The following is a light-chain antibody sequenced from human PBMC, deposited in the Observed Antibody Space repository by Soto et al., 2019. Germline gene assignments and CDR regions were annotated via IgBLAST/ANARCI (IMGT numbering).Light chain of an antibody. J-gene: IGLJ2*01. V-gene: IGLV2-14*01. CDR1: SSDVGGYNY. Sequence: QSALTQPASVSGSPGQSITISCTGTSSDVGGYNYVSWYQQHTGKAPKLMIYDVSNRPSGVSNRFSGSKSGNTASLTISGLKAEAEAEYYCSSYTSSSTGVVFGGGTKVTVL. CDR2: DVS. CDR3: SSYTSSSTGVV.